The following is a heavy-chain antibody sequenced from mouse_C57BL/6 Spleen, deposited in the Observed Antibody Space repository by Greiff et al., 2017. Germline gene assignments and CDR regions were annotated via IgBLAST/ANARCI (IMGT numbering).Heavy chain of an antibody. D-gene: IGHD2-4*01. CDR3: ASSSHDYDALYYFDY. CDR2: ISGGGGNT. CDR1: GFTFSSYT. V-gene: IGHV5-9*01. Sequence: DVKLVESGGGLVKPGGSLKLSCAAPGFTFSSYTMSWVRQTPEKRLEWVATISGGGGNTYYPDSVKGRFTISRDNAKNTLYLQMSSLRSEDTALYYCASSSHDYDALYYFDYWGQGTTLTVSS. J-gene: IGHJ2*01.